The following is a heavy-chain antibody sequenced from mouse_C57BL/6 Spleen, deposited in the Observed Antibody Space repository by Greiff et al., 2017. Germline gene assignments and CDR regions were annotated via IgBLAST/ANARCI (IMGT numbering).Heavy chain of an antibody. V-gene: IGHV1-81*01. CDR3: AREDDYGDWYFDV. Sequence: VQLQQSGAELARPGASVKLSCTASGYTFTSYGISWVKQRTGQGLEWIGEIYPRSGNTYYNEKFKGKVTLTADKSSSTAYMELRSLTSEDSAVYFCAREDDYGDWYFDVWGTGTTVTVSS. J-gene: IGHJ1*03. D-gene: IGHD2-4*01. CDR2: IYPRSGNT. CDR1: GYTFTSYG.